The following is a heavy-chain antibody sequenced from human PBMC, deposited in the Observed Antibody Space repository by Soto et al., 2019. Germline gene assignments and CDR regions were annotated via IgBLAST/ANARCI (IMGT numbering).Heavy chain of an antibody. V-gene: IGHV1-69*06. Sequence: QVQLVQSGAEVKKPGSSVKVSCKASGGTFSSYAISWVRQAPGQGLEWMGGIIPILGTANYAQKFQGRVTITADKSTSTAYMERISLRAEDTAVYYCARDRLTGTTVRVRRPNYGMDVWGQGTTVTVSS. CDR2: IIPILGTA. CDR1: GGTFSSYA. CDR3: ARDRLTGTTVRVRRPNYGMDV. J-gene: IGHJ6*02. D-gene: IGHD1-7*01.